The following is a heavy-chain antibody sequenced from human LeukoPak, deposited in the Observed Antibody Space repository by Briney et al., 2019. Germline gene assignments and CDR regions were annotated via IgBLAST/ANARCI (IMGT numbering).Heavy chain of an antibody. CDR3: ARDGGGYDS. CDR1: GITLSNYG. J-gene: IGHJ5*01. D-gene: IGHD5-24*01. Sequence: GGSLRLSCAVSGITLSNYGMSWVRQAPGKGLEWVAGLSGSGGGTNYADSVKGRFTISRDNAKNTLYLQMNSLRAEDTAVYYCARDGGGYDSWGQGTLVTVSS. V-gene: IGHV3-23*01. CDR2: LSGSGGGT.